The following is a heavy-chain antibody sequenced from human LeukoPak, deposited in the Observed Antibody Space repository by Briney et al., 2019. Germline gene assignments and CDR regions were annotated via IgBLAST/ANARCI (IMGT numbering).Heavy chain of an antibody. Sequence: ASVTVSCKASGYTFTGYYMHWVRQAPGQGLEWMGWINTNSGGTNYAQKFQGRVTMTRDTSISTAYMELSRLRSDDTAVYYCARDLIVVVPAALYYYYGMDVWGQGTTVTVSS. V-gene: IGHV1-2*02. J-gene: IGHJ6*02. D-gene: IGHD2-2*01. CDR3: ARDLIVVVPAALYYYYGMDV. CDR1: GYTFTGYY. CDR2: INTNSGGT.